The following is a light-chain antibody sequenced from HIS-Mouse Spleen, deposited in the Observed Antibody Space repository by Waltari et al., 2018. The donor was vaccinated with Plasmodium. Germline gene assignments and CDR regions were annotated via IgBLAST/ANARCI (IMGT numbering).Light chain of an antibody. CDR1: KIGSKR. CDR3: QVWDSSSDHWV. J-gene: IGLJ3*02. Sequence: SYVLTQPPSVSVAPGKTARITCGGKKIGSKRLEWYQQKPGQAPVLVVYDDSDRPSGIPERFSGSNSGNTATLTISRVEAGDEADYYCQVWDSSSDHWVFGGGTKLTVL. CDR2: DDS. V-gene: IGLV3-21*03.